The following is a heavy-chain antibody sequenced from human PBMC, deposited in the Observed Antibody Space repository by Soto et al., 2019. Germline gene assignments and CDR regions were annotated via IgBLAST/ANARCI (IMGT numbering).Heavy chain of an antibody. J-gene: IGHJ4*02. D-gene: IGHD3-3*01. CDR3: ARGLGLRLLEFALAF. V-gene: IGHV1-18*01. CDR2: ITPYNGNT. CDR1: GYRFSDYG. Sequence: QVHLVQSGGEVKKPGASVRVSCKTSGYRFSDYGISWVRQAPGQGLEWMGWITPYNGNTKFAQKFQGRVTVTTDTSTSPAFMELRSLRPDDTAIYYCARGLGLRLLEFALAFWGQGTLVTVSS.